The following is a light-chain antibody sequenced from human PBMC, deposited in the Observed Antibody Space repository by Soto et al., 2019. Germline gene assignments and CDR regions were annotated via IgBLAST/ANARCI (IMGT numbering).Light chain of an antibody. V-gene: IGKV3-11*01. Sequence: DIVLTQSPSTLSLSPGDRATLSCRASQSVGTSLACYKQQPGQAPRLLIRDAAYRASGIQERFRGSGSGTDFSLSISSLEPDDFAVYYCQHRSSWPRSFGRGTKVQV. CDR1: QSVGTS. CDR2: DAA. J-gene: IGKJ1*01. CDR3: QHRSSWPRS.